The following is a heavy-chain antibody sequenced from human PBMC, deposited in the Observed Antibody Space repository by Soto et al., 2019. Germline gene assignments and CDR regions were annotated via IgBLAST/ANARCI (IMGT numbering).Heavy chain of an antibody. J-gene: IGHJ5*02. D-gene: IGHD4-17*01. CDR1: GGSISSSSYY. CDR2: IYYSGST. Sequence: QLQLQESGPGLVEPSETLSLTCTVSGGSISSSSYYWGWIRQPPGKGLEWIGSIYYSGSTYYNPSLKSRVTISVDTSKNQFSLKLSSVTAADTAVYYCARPLATVTSQGWFDPWGQGTLVTVSS. V-gene: IGHV4-39*01. CDR3: ARPLATVTSQGWFDP.